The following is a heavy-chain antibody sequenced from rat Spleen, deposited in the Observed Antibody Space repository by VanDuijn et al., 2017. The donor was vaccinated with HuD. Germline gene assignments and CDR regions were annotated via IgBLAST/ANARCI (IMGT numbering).Heavy chain of an antibody. J-gene: IGHJ2*01. CDR3: AREELGVRD. D-gene: IGHD4-3*01. CDR2: INADSTTI. V-gene: IGHV4-2*01. Sequence: EVKLVESGGGLVQPGRSLKLSCAASGFNFNDYWMGWVRQAPGKGLEWIGEINADSTTINYVPSLKEKFTISRDNAQNTLFLQMTKLGSEDTATYYCAREELGVRDWGQGGMVTVSS. CDR1: GFNFNDYW.